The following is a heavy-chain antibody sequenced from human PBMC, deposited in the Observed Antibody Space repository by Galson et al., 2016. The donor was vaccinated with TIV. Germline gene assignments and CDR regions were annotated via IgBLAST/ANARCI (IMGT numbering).Heavy chain of an antibody. CDR1: GYSFTRYW. Sequence: QSGAEVKKPGESLRISCKGSGYSFTRYWINWVRQMPGKGLEWIGRIDPSDSYTNYSPSFQGHVTISVDKSVDTAYLQSSSLKASDTAIYYCARGVSSGSAWLDPWGQGTLVSVSS. CDR3: ARGVSSGSAWLDP. V-gene: IGHV5-10-1*01. J-gene: IGHJ5*02. D-gene: IGHD3-10*01. CDR2: IDPSDSYT.